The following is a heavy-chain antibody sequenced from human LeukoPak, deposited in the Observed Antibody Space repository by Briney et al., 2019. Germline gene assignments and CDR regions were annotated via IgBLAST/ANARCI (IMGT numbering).Heavy chain of an antibody. Sequence: KPSETLSLTCAVYGGSFSGYYWSWIRQPPGKGLEWIGEINHSGSTNYNPSLKSRVTISVDTSKNQFSLKLSSVTAADTAVYYCARGAIVGDQLPSFRGDNWFDPWGQGTLVTVSS. J-gene: IGHJ5*02. CDR2: INHSGST. CDR3: ARGAIVGDQLPSFRGDNWFDP. CDR1: GGSFSGYY. D-gene: IGHD2-2*01. V-gene: IGHV4-34*01.